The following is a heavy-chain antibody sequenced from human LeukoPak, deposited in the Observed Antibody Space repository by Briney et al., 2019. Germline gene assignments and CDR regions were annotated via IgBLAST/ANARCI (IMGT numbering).Heavy chain of an antibody. CDR3: ARDYYNWFDP. V-gene: IGHV4-61*02. J-gene: IGHJ5*02. D-gene: IGHD3-10*01. CDR2: IYTSGST. Sequence: SETLSLTCTVSGGSISSGSYYWSWIRQPAGKELEWIGRIYTSGSTNYNPSLKSRVTISVDTSKNQFSLKLSSVTAADTAVYYCARDYYNWFDPWGQGTLVTVS. CDR1: GGSISSGSYY.